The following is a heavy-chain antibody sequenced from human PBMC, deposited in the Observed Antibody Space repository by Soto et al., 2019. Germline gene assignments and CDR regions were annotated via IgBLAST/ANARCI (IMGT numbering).Heavy chain of an antibody. J-gene: IGHJ1*01. CDR1: GFTFSNYY. D-gene: IGHD4-17*01. CDR3: TTARGTYGAEYFQH. CDR2: IKSKTDGGTT. Sequence: GGSLRLSCAASGFTFSNYYMSWVRQAPGKGLEWVGRIKSKTDGGTTDYAAPVKGRFTISRDDSKNTLYLQMNSLKTEDTAVYYCTTARGTYGAEYFQHWGQGTLVTVSS. V-gene: IGHV3-15*01.